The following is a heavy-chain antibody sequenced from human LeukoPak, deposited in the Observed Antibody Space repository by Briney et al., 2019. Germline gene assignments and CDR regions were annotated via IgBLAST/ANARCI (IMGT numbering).Heavy chain of an antibody. CDR2: IYTSGST. CDR1: GGSISSYY. D-gene: IGHD1-26*01. Sequence: SETLSLTCTVSGGSISSYYWSWIRQPAGKGLEWIGRIYTSGSTNYNPSLKSRVTMSVDTSKNQFSLKLSSVTAADTAVYYCARSPWGSYFYYYYYIDVWGKGTTVTVSS. J-gene: IGHJ6*03. CDR3: ARSPWGSYFYYYYYIDV. V-gene: IGHV4-4*07.